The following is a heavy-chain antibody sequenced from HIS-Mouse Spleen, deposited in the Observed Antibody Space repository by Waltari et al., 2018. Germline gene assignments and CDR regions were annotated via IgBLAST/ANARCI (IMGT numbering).Heavy chain of an antibody. V-gene: IGHV2-5*02. Sequence: QITLKESGPTLVKPTQPLTLTCTFSGFSLTTSGVGVGWLRQPTGKAREWLALIYWDDDKRYSTSLKSRLTITKDTSKNQVVLTMTNMDPVDTATYYCAHSRNTIPNYYFDYWGQGTLVTVSS. CDR2: IYWDDDK. J-gene: IGHJ4*02. CDR1: GFSLTTSGVG. D-gene: IGHD3-3*01. CDR3: AHSRNTIPNYYFDY.